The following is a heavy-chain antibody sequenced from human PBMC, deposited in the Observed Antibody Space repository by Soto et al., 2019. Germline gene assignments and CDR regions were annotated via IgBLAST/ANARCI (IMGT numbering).Heavy chain of an antibody. CDR1: GFTFSSYS. V-gene: IGHV3-21*01. CDR2: ISSSSSYI. Sequence: GGSLRLSCAASGFTFSSYSMNWVRQAPGKGLEWVSSISSSSSYIYYADSVKGRFTISRDNAKNSLYLQMNSLRAEDTAVYYCASFTIFGRVVDYYYGMGVWGQGTTVTVSS. D-gene: IGHD3-3*01. CDR3: ASFTIFGRVVDYYYGMGV. J-gene: IGHJ6*02.